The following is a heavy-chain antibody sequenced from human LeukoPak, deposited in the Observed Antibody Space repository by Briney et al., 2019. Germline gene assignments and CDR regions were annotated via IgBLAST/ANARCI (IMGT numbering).Heavy chain of an antibody. Sequence: GGSLRLSCAASGFTFSSYAMSWVRQAPGKGLEWVSAISGSGGSTYYADSVKGRFTISRDNSKNALYLQMNSLRAEDTAVYYCAKVLRYFDSFDYWGQGTLVTVPS. D-gene: IGHD3-9*01. J-gene: IGHJ4*02. V-gene: IGHV3-23*01. CDR3: AKVLRYFDSFDY. CDR1: GFTFSSYA. CDR2: ISGSGGST.